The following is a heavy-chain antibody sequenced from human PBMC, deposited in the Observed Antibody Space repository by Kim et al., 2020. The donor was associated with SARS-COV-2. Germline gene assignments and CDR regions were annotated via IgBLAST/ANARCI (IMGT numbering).Heavy chain of an antibody. V-gene: IGHV3-30-3*01. D-gene: IGHD1-1*01. CDR1: GFTFSSYA. CDR3: ARELQRVGFDF. J-gene: IGHJ4*02. Sequence: GGSLRLSCAASGFTFSSYAMHWVRQAPGKGLEWVAVISYDGSNKYYADSVKGRFTISRDNSKNTLYLQMNSLRAEDTAVYYCARELQRVGFDFWGQGTLVTVSS. CDR2: ISYDGSNK.